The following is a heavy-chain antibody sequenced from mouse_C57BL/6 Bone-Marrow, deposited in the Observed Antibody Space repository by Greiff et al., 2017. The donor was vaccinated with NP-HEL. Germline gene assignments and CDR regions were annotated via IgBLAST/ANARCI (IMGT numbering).Heavy chain of an antibody. D-gene: IGHD2-3*01. Sequence: VQLQQSGPVLVKPGASVKMSCKASGYTFTDYYMNWVKQSHGKSLEWIGVIYPYKGGTSYNQMFKGMATLTVDKSSSTAYMELNSLTSEDSAVYYCAKNVWLLRFAYWGQGTLVTVSA. V-gene: IGHV1-19*01. CDR1: GYTFTDYY. CDR2: IYPYKGGT. J-gene: IGHJ3*01. CDR3: AKNVWLLRFAY.